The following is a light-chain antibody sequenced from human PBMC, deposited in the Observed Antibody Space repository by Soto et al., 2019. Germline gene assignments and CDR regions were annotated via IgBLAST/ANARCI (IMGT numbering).Light chain of an antibody. Sequence: QSALTQPPSASGTPGRRVTISCSGSTSNIGSNTVNWYQQLPGAAPKLLIYSSNQRPSGVPDRFSGSKSGASASLAISGLQSDDEADYYCAAWDDSLNGLWVFGGGTKLTVL. CDR3: AAWDDSLNGLWV. CDR1: TSNIGSNT. J-gene: IGLJ3*02. V-gene: IGLV1-44*01. CDR2: SSN.